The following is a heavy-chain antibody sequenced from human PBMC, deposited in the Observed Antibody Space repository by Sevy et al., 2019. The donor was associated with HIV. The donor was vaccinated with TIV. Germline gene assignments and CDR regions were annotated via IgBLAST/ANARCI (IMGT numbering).Heavy chain of an antibody. CDR2: IYHTGNT. V-gene: IGHV4-30-2*01. CDR3: ARDGGTMTTPGSFDI. J-gene: IGHJ3*02. Sequence: SETLSLTCAVSGVSISSGAYSWNWIRQPPGKGLEWIGYIYHTGNTYYNPSLKSRITISLDRSKNQFSLRLSSVIAADTAVYFCARDGGTMTTPGSFDIWGQGTMVTVSS. D-gene: IGHD4-17*01. CDR1: GVSISSGAYS.